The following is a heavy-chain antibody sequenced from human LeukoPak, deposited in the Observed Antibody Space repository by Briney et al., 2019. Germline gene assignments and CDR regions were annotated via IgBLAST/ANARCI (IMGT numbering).Heavy chain of an antibody. CDR3: ARGSNHYYYMDV. V-gene: IGHV1-2*02. D-gene: IGHD2-8*01. Sequence: ASVKVSCKASGYSFTGYYLHWVRQAPGQGLEWMGWINPGGGVTKSAQRFQGRVTMTTDKSINTVYMELSRLTSDDTAVYFCARGSNHYYYMDVWGTGTTVTVSS. J-gene: IGHJ6*03. CDR2: INPGGGVT. CDR1: GYSFTGYY.